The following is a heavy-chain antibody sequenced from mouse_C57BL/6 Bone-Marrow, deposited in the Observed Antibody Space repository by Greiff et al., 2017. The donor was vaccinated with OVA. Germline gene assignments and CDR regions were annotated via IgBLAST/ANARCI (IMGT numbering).Heavy chain of an antibody. J-gene: IGHJ1*03. CDR1: GFNIKDYY. D-gene: IGHD3-2*02. CDR2: IDPEDGET. CDR3: AGLGLRLRPHWYFDV. Sequence: EVQLQQSGAELGKPGASVKLSCTASGFNIKDYYMHWVKQRTEQGLEWIGRIDPEDGETKYAPKFQGKATITADTSSNTAYLQLSSLTSEDTAVYYCAGLGLRLRPHWYFDVWGTGTTVTVSS. V-gene: IGHV14-2*01.